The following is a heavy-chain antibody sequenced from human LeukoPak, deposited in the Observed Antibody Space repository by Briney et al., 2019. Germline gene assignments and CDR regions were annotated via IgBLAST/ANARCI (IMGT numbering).Heavy chain of an antibody. J-gene: IGHJ3*02. Sequence: SETLSLTCSVSGGSISSNSYSWGWIRQPPGKGLEWIGSIYYTGSTYYNPSLKSRVTISVDTSKNQFSLKLSSVTAADTAVYYCASDGYYDNSGSEGIYIWGQGTMVTVSS. CDR1: GGSISSNSYS. CDR2: IYYTGST. V-gene: IGHV4-39*07. CDR3: ASDGYYDNSGSEGIYI. D-gene: IGHD3-22*01.